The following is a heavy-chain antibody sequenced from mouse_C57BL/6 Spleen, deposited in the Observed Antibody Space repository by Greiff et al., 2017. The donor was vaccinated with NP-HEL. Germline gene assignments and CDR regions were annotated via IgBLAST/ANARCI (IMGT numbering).Heavy chain of an antibody. CDR1: GYPFSSSW. CDR2: IYPGDGDT. V-gene: IGHV1-82*01. CDR3: AREGLLRNYAMDY. J-gene: IGHJ4*01. Sequence: VQLQQSGPELVKPGASVKISCKASGYPFSSSWMNWVKQRPGKGLEWIGRIYPGDGDTNYNGKFKGKATLTADKSSSTAYMQLSSLTSEDSAVYFCAREGLLRNYAMDYWGQGTSVTVSS. D-gene: IGHD2-3*01.